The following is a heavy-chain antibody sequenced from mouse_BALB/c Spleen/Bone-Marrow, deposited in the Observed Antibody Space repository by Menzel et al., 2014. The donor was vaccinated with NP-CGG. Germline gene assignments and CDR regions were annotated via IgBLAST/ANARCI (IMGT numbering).Heavy chain of an antibody. CDR3: SREPSNWGYY. J-gene: IGHJ2*01. CDR1: DYTFTTYW. Sequence: VKLMESGAELARPGASVKLSCKTSDYTFTTYWMQWVKQRPGQGLEWIGAIYPGEGDTRYTQKFKGKATLTADKSSSTAYIQLSNLTSEDSAVYYCSREPSNWGYYWGQGTTLTVSS. CDR2: IYPGEGDT. V-gene: IGHV1-87*01.